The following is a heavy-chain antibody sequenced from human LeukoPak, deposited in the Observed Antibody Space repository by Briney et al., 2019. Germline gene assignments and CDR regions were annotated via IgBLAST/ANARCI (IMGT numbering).Heavy chain of an antibody. CDR3: ARHLVVATHPAFDY. CDR2: IYYSGST. J-gene: IGHJ4*02. Sequence: SETLSLTCTVSGGSISSSSYYWGWIRQPPGKGLEWIGSIYYSGSTYYNPSLKSRVTISVDTSKNQFSLKLSSVTAADTAVYYCARHLVVATHPAFDYWGQGTLVTVSS. V-gene: IGHV4-39*01. D-gene: IGHD5-12*01. CDR1: GGSISSSSYY.